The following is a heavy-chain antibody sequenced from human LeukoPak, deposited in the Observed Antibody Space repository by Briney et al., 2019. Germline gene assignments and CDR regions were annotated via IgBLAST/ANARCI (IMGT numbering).Heavy chain of an antibody. V-gene: IGHV1-46*01. J-gene: IGHJ6*03. CDR1: GYTFTNYY. CDR2: INPSGGST. CDR3: ARGHPWNRVAATLGSRYSMDV. D-gene: IGHD2-15*01. Sequence: GASVKVSCKASGYTFTNYYMHWVRQAPGQGLEWLGMINPSGGSTTYAQKFQGRVTMTMDTSTSTVYMNLSSLRSEDTAVYYCARGHPWNRVAATLGSRYSMDVWGKGTTVTISS.